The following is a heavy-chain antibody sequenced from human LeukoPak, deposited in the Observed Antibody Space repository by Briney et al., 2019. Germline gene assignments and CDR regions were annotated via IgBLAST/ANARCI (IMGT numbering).Heavy chain of an antibody. Sequence: PGGSLRLSCAASGFTFSLYAMSWVRQAPGKGLEWVSTITGSGGSTYYADSERGRFTISRDNSKNTLYLQMISLRAEDTAVYYCAKGGGSSWYYFDYWGQGTLVTVSS. J-gene: IGHJ4*02. V-gene: IGHV3-23*01. CDR3: AKGGGSSWYYFDY. CDR2: ITGSGGST. CDR1: GFTFSLYA. D-gene: IGHD6-13*01.